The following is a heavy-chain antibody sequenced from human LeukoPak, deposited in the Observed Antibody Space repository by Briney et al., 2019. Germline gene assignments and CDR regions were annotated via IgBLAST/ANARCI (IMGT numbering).Heavy chain of an antibody. CDR1: GGSFSGYY. CDR2: INHSGST. CDR3: ARGFDYSRYYGMDV. V-gene: IGHV4-34*01. J-gene: IGHJ6*02. D-gene: IGHD4-11*01. Sequence: SETLSLTCAVYGGSFSGYYWSWIRQPPGKGLEWVGEINHSGSTNYNPSLKSRVTISVDTSKNQFYLKLSSVTAADTAVYYCARGFDYSRYYGMDVWGQGTTVTVSS.